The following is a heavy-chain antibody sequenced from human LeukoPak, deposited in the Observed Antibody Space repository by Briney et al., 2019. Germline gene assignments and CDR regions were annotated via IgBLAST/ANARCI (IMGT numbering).Heavy chain of an antibody. CDR1: GVSISSYY. CDR3: ARHVSDYYDSSALREADDAFDI. V-gene: IGHV4-59*08. D-gene: IGHD3-22*01. Sequence: SETLSLTCTVSGVSISSYYWSWLRQPPGKGLEWIGYIYYSGSTNYNPSLKSRVTISVDTSKNQFSLKLSSVTAADTAVYYCARHVSDYYDSSALREADDAFDIWGQGTMVTVSS. CDR2: IYYSGST. J-gene: IGHJ3*02.